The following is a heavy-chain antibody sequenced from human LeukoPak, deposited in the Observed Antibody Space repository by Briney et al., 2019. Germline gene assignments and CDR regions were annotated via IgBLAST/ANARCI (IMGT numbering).Heavy chain of an antibody. CDR2: INESGST. V-gene: IGHV4-34*01. CDR1: GGSFSGYF. CDR3: ARVGGLCSSSWPLDC. Sequence: SETLSLTCAVFGGSFSGYFWSWIRQPPGKGLEWIGEINESGSTNYSPSLKSRVTISIDTSKNHFSLKLSSVTAADTAIYYCARVGGLCSSSWPLDCWGQGTLVTVSS. J-gene: IGHJ4*02. D-gene: IGHD6-13*01.